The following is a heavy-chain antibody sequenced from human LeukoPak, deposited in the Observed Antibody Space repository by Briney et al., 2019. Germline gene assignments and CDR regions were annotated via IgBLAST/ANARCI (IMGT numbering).Heavy chain of an antibody. CDR2: IIPIFGTA. Sequence: SVKVSCKASGGTFSSYAISWVRQAPGQGLEWMGGIIPIFGTASYAQKFQGRVTITADESTNTAYMELSSLRSEDTAVYYCARGGYCSSTSCYFDYWGQGTLVTVSS. D-gene: IGHD2-2*01. CDR1: GGTFSSYA. CDR3: ARGGYCSSTSCYFDY. V-gene: IGHV1-69*13. J-gene: IGHJ4*02.